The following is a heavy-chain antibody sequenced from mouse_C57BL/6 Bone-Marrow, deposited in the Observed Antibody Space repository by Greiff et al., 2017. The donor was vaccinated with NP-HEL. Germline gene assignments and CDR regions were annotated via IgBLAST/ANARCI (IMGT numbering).Heavy chain of an antibody. CDR3: ARPPWDGRAWCAY. V-gene: IGHV5-12*01. CDR1: GFTFSDYY. J-gene: IGHJ3*01. D-gene: IGHD4-1*01. Sequence: DVQLQESGGGLVQPGGSLKLSCAASGFTFSDYYMYWVRQTPEKRLEWVAYISNGGGSTYYPDTVKGRFTISRDNAKNTLYLQMSRLRTEDTAMYYCARPPWDGRAWCAYWGKGTLVTVSA. CDR2: ISNGGGST.